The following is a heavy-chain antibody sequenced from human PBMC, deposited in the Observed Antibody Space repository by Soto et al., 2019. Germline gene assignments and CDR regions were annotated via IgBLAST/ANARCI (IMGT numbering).Heavy chain of an antibody. CDR3: ARDYYDSSGYYHEDDAFDI. V-gene: IGHV1-69*01. CDR2: IIPIFGTA. D-gene: IGHD3-22*01. Sequence: QVQLVQSGAEVKKPGSSVKVSCKASGGTFSSYAISWVRQAPGQGLEWMGGIIPIFGTANYAQKFQGRVTITADESTSTAYMELSSLRSKDTAVYYCARDYYDSSGYYHEDDAFDIWGQGTMVTVSS. CDR1: GGTFSSYA. J-gene: IGHJ3*02.